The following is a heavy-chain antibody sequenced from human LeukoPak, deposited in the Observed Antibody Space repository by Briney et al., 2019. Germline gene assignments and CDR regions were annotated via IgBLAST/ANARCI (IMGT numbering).Heavy chain of an antibody. CDR1: GFTFSSQA. CDR3: AKDPEL. Sequence: HPGGSLRLSCAASGFTFSSQAMSWVRQAPGKGLEWVSGISDSGDSTFYADSVKGRFTISRDNSKNTLYLQVDSLRAEDTAVYYCAKDPELWGQGTLATVSS. CDR2: ISDSGDST. J-gene: IGHJ4*02. V-gene: IGHV3-23*01. D-gene: IGHD3-10*01.